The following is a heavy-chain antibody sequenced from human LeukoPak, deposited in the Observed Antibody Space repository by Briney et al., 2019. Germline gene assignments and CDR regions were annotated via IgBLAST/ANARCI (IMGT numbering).Heavy chain of an antibody. CDR3: ARSGYCSGGSCYPFDC. CDR1: GFTFDDYA. V-gene: IGHV3-9*03. D-gene: IGHD2-15*01. Sequence: PGGSLRLSCAASGFTFDDYAMHWVRQAPGKGLEWVSGISWNSGSIGYADSVKGRFTISRDNAKNSLYLQMNSLRAEDMALYYCARSGYCSGGSCYPFDCWGQGTLVTVSS. CDR2: ISWNSGSI. J-gene: IGHJ4*02.